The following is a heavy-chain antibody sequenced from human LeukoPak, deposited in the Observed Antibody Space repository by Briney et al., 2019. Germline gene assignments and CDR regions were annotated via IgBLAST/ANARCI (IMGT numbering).Heavy chain of an antibody. V-gene: IGHV1-46*01. CDR1: GYTFTSYY. J-gene: IGHJ4*02. CDR2: INPSGGST. D-gene: IGHD6-19*01. CDR3: ARDPIAVAASFDY. Sequence: ASVTVSCTASGYTFTSYYMHWVRQAPGQGLEWMGIINPSGGSTSYAQKFQGRVTMTRDMSTSTVYMELSSLRSEDTAVYYCARDPIAVAASFDYWGQGTLVTVSS.